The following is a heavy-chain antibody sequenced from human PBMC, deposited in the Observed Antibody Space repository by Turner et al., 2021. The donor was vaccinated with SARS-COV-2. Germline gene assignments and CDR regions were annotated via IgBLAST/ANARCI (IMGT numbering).Heavy chain of an antibody. CDR2: ISWDSSYS. CDR1: GFNFEDYT. V-gene: IGHV3-9*01. J-gene: IGHJ4*02. CDR3: ARDMGATTGPFDY. Sequence: EAQLVESGGDSAHPGRSLSLSCTASGFNFEDYTMHWVRHIAGKGLEWVAGISWDSSYSGYADSVRGRFTISRDNAKNSLYLQMNSLRAEDTAVYYCARDMGATTGPFDYWGQGTLVTVSS. D-gene: IGHD1-26*01.